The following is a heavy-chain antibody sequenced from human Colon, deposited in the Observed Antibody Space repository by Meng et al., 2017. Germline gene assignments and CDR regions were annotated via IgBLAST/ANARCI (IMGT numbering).Heavy chain of an antibody. Sequence: GGSLRLSCEASGYTFSNYWIGWVRQMPGKGLEWMGIIYAGAPDTNYSPSFQGQVTISVDKAVSTAYLQWSSLKASDTAMYYCARLAFGSGTYPSFVDYWGQGTLVTVSS. CDR2: IYAGAPDT. CDR3: ARLAFGSGTYPSFVDY. J-gene: IGHJ4*02. D-gene: IGHD3-10*01. CDR1: GYTFSNYW. V-gene: IGHV5-51*01.